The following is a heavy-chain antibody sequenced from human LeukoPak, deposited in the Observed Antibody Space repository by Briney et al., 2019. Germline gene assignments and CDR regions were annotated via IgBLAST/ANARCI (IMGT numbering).Heavy chain of an antibody. J-gene: IGHJ3*02. D-gene: IGHD3-22*01. Sequence: VASVKVSCKASGGTFSSYAISWVRQAPGQGLEWMGRIIPILGIANYAQKFQGRVTITVDKSTSTAYMELSSLRSEDTAVYYCARKDDYYDSSSPLYDAFDIWGQGTMVTVSS. CDR1: GGTFSSYA. CDR3: ARKDDYYDSSSPLYDAFDI. CDR2: IIPILGIA. V-gene: IGHV1-69*04.